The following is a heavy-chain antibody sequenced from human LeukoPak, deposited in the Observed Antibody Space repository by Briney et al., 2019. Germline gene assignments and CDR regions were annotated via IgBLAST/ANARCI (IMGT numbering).Heavy chain of an antibody. CDR1: GFTFSSYA. CDR3: AKGLRITFDY. CDR2: ISGSGGST. D-gene: IGHD1-20*01. Sequence: GGSLRLSCAASGFTFSSYAMSWVRQAPGKGLEWVSGISGSGGSTYYADSVKGRFTISRDNSKNTLYLQMSSLRAEDTAVYYCAKGLRITFDYWGQGTLVTVSS. J-gene: IGHJ4*02. V-gene: IGHV3-23*01.